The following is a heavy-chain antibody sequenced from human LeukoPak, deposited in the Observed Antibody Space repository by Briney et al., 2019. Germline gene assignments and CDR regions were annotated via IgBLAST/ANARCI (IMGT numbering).Heavy chain of an antibody. D-gene: IGHD2-8*01. J-gene: IGHJ4*02. CDR2: ISYDGSNK. CDR1: GFTLGSYG. Sequence: GGSLRLSCAASGFTLGSYGMHWVRQAPGKGLEWVAVISYDGSNKCYADSVKGRFTISRDNSKNTLYLQMNSLRAEDTAVYCAPTLVLGEWGEGTLVTVSS. CDR3: PTLVLGE. V-gene: IGHV3-30*03.